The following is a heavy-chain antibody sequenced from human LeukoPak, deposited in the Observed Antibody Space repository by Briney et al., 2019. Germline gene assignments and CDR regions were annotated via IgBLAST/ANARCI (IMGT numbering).Heavy chain of an antibody. CDR2: IFRDSNT. J-gene: IGHJ3*02. V-gene: IGHV3-66*01. Sequence: GGSLRLSCAASGFTVSSKDMSWVRQAPGKGLEWVSAIFRDSNTYYTNSVRGRFTISRDSSKNTLYLQMNSLRAEDTAVYYCARDFRYDSSGYKRAAFDIWGQGTMVTVSS. CDR1: GFTVSSKD. CDR3: ARDFRYDSSGYKRAAFDI. D-gene: IGHD3-22*01.